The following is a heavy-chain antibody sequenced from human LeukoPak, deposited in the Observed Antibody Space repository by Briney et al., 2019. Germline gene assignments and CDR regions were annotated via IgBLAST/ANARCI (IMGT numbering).Heavy chain of an antibody. Sequence: SGGSLRLSCAASGFTFSSYAMSWVRQVPGKGLEWVSAISGSGGSTYYADSVKGRFTISRDNSKNTLYLQMNSLRAEDTAVYYCAYDSSGYATFDYWGQGTLVTVSS. J-gene: IGHJ4*02. CDR2: ISGSGGST. V-gene: IGHV3-23*01. CDR1: GFTFSSYA. D-gene: IGHD3-22*01. CDR3: AYDSSGYATFDY.